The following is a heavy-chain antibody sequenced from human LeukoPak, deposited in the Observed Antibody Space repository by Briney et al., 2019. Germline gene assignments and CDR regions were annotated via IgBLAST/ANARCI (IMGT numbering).Heavy chain of an antibody. CDR1: GFTFSTYN. V-gene: IGHV3-48*04. J-gene: IGHJ6*03. CDR3: AKGVQNYYYYMDV. D-gene: IGHD1-1*01. Sequence: GGSLRLSCAASGFTFSTYNMNWVRQAPGKGLEWVSYISSTSTGIYYADSVKGRFTISRDNAKNSLYLQMNSLRAEDTAVYYCAKGVQNYYYYMDVWGKGTTVTVSS. CDR2: ISSTSTGI.